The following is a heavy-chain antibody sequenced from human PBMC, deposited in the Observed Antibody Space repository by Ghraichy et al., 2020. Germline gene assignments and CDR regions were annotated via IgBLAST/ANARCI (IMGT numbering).Heavy chain of an antibody. CDR1: GGSFSGYY. V-gene: IGHV4-34*01. D-gene: IGHD3-22*01. Sequence: ESLNISCAVYGGSFSGYYWSWIRQPPGKGLEWIGEINHSGSTNYNPSLKSRVTISVDTSKNQFSLKLSSVTAADTAVYYCARGAISSGYYSGLDYWGQGTLVTVSS. CDR2: INHSGST. J-gene: IGHJ4*02. CDR3: ARGAISSGYYSGLDY.